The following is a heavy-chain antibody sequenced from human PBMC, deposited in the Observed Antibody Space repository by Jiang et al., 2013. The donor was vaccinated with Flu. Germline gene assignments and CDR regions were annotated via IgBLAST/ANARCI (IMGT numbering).Heavy chain of an antibody. D-gene: IGHD3-22*01. CDR1: GFSLSTSGTC. CDR2: IDWDDDK. J-gene: IGHJ4*02. Sequence: KPTQTLTLTCTLSGFSLSTSGTCVSWIRQPPGKALEWLALIDWDDDKNYRTSLKTRLTISKDTSKNQVVLKMTNMDPVDTATYYCARMRYYYDSGGPQRVFDYWGQGTLISVSS. CDR3: ARMRYYYDSGGPQRVFDY. V-gene: IGHV2-70*01.